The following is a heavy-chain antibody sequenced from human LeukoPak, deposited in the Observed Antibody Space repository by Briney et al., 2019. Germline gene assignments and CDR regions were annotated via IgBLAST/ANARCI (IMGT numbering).Heavy chain of an antibody. V-gene: IGHV4-34*01. J-gene: IGHJ3*02. D-gene: IGHD3-9*01. CDR3: ANKYYDILTGHRDAFDI. CDR2: INHSGST. Sequence: SETLSLTCAVYGGSFSVYYWSWIRQPPGKGLEWIGEINHSGSTNYNPSLKSRVTISVDTSKNQFSLKLSSVTAADTAVYYCANKYYDILTGHRDAFDIWGQGTMVTVSS. CDR1: GGSFSVYY.